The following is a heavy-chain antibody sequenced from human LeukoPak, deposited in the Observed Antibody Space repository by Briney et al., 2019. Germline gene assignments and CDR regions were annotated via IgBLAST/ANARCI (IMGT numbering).Heavy chain of an antibody. CDR3: AKGPWFGEPIDY. CDR1: GFSFSDYH. J-gene: IGHJ4*02. CDR2: IGGSGSII. Sequence: GGSLRLSCAASGFSFSDYHLSWIRQAPGKGLEWVSYIGGSGSIIDYADSVKGRFTISRDNSKNTLYLQMNSLRAEDTAVYYCAKGPWFGEPIDYWGQGTLVTVSS. D-gene: IGHD3-10*01. V-gene: IGHV3-11*01.